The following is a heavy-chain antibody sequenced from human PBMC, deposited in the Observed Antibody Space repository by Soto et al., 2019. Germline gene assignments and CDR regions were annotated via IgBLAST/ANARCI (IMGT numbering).Heavy chain of an antibody. CDR3: AKEVQPYYYYYMDV. CDR1: GFIFNNYA. CDR2: ISCSGGST. J-gene: IGHJ6*03. V-gene: IGHV3-23*01. D-gene: IGHD3-10*01. Sequence: EVQLLESGGGLVQPGGSLRLSCAASGFIFNNYAMSWVRQAPGKGLEWVSVISCSGGSTYYADSVKGRFTISRDNSKNTLYLQMNSLRAEDTAVYYCAKEVQPYYYYYMDVWGKGTTVTVSS.